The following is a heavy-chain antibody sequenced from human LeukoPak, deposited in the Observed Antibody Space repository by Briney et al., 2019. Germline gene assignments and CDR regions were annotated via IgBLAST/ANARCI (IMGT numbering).Heavy chain of an antibody. CDR1: GGSIRSNNHY. Sequence: PSETLSLTCAVSGGSIRSNNHYWGWIRQPPGKGLEWIGNIYFNGNIAYNPSLQSRVTISVDTSKNQFSLRLNSVTSADTAVYYCARDVTYYDILTGYPIGHGFDYWGQGTLVTVSS. D-gene: IGHD3-9*01. CDR2: IYFNGNI. CDR3: ARDVTYYDILTGYPIGHGFDY. V-gene: IGHV4-39*07. J-gene: IGHJ4*02.